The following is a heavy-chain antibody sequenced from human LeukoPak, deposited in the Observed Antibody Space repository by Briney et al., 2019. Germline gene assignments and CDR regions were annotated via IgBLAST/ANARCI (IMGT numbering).Heavy chain of an antibody. CDR1: GVSISSSY. Sequence: SETLCLTCTVSGVSISSSYWSWIRQPPGKGLEWIGYIYYSGSTNYNPSLKSRLTISVDTSKNQFSLKLTSVTAADTAVYYCARGHCSSTSCYYDAFDIWGQGTMVTVSS. CDR3: ARGHCSSTSCYYDAFDI. J-gene: IGHJ3*02. V-gene: IGHV4-59*01. CDR2: IYYSGST. D-gene: IGHD2-2*01.